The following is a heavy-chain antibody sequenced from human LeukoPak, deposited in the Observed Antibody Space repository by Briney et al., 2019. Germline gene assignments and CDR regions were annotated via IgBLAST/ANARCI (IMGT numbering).Heavy chain of an antibody. CDR2: IKQDGSDK. Sequence: GGSLRLPCAASGFTFSSYWMSWVRQAPGKGLEWVANIKQDGSDKYYVGSVKGRFTISRDNAKNSLYLQMNSLRAEDTAVYYCARSLGYCSAGSCFPFDYWGQGTLVTVSS. J-gene: IGHJ4*02. V-gene: IGHV3-7*05. CDR1: GFTFSSYW. D-gene: IGHD2-15*01. CDR3: ARSLGYCSAGSCFPFDY.